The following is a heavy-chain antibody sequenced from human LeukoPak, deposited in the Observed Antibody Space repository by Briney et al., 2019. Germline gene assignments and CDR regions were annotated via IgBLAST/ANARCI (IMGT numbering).Heavy chain of an antibody. CDR1: GFTFSSYS. J-gene: IGHJ4*02. CDR2: ISSASGSI. CDR3: ARLPAYCSSTSCYYDY. V-gene: IGHV3-48*04. D-gene: IGHD2-2*01. Sequence: GGSLRLSYAASGFTFSSYSMNWVRRAPGKGLEWDSCISSASGSIYYADSVKGRFTISRDNAKNSLFLQMNSLRAEDTAVYYCARLPAYCSSTSCYYDYWGQGTLVTVSS.